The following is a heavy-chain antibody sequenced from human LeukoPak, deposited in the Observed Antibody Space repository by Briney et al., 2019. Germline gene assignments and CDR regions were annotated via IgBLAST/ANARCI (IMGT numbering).Heavy chain of an antibody. Sequence: PSETLSLTCTVSGDSIRSYYWSWIRQPPGKGLEWIGYIYYSGSTNYKPSLKSRVTISVDTSKNQFSLKLSSVTAADTAVYYCASARVVLGTWFDPWGQGTLVTVSS. CDR3: ASARVVLGTWFDP. J-gene: IGHJ5*02. CDR2: IYYSGST. D-gene: IGHD2-15*01. CDR1: GDSIRSYY. V-gene: IGHV4-59*01.